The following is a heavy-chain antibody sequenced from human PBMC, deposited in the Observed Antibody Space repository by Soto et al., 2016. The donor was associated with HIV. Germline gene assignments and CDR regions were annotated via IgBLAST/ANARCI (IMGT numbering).Heavy chain of an antibody. Sequence: EVQLLESGGGLVQPGGSLRLSCAASGFTFSSYAMSWVRQAPGKGLEWVSAISGSGGSTYYADSVKGRFTISRDNSKNTLYLQMNSLRAEDTAVYYCAKEWLRLGVSGSCFDYWGQGTLVTVSS. V-gene: IGHV3-23*01. CDR2: ISGSGGST. CDR3: AKEWLRLGVSGSCFDY. CDR1: GFTFSSYA. D-gene: IGHD5-12*01. J-gene: IGHJ4*02.